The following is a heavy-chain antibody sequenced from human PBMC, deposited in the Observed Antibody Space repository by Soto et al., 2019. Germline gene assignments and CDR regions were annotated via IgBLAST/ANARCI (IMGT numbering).Heavy chain of an antibody. CDR3: AKVIGYSGYEVWYFDL. V-gene: IGHV3-30*18. D-gene: IGHD5-12*01. J-gene: IGHJ2*01. CDR1: GFTFSTCG. CDR2: TSYHGNKE. Sequence: QVQLVESGGGVVQPGRSLRLSCAASGFTFSTCGMHWVRQAPGKGLEWVALTSYHGNKEYYADSVKGRFTISRDNSKNTLSLQMNSLRAEDTAVYYCAKVIGYSGYEVWYFDLWGRGTLVTVSS.